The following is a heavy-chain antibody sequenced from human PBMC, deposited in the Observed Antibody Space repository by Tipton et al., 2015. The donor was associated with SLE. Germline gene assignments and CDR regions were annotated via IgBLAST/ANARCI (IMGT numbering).Heavy chain of an antibody. CDR3: ARDLGDGYNHIDY. CDR2: ISYDGSNK. D-gene: IGHD5-24*01. J-gene: IGHJ4*02. V-gene: IGHV3-30*04. CDR1: GFTFSSYA. Sequence: RSLRLSCAASGFTFSSYAMYWVRQAPGKGLECVAVISYDGSNKYYAGSVKGRFTISRDNSKNTLYLQMNSLRTEDTALYYCARDLGDGYNHIDYWGQGSLVTVSS.